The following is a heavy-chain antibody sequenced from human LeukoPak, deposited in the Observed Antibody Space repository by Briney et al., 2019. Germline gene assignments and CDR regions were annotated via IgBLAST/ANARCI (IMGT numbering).Heavy chain of an antibody. D-gene: IGHD5-18*01. Sequence: GGSLRLSCAASGFTVSSNHMSWVRQAPGKGLEWVSVIYSGGSTYYADSVKGRFTISRDNSKNTLYLQMNSLRAEDTAVYYCARVGYSYGLACDYWGQGTLVTVSS. V-gene: IGHV3-66*01. J-gene: IGHJ4*02. CDR1: GFTVSSNH. CDR2: IYSGGST. CDR3: ARVGYSYGLACDY.